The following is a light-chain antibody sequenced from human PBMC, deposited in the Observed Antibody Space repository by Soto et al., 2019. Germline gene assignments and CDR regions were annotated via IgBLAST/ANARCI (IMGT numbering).Light chain of an antibody. CDR1: QVISSY. V-gene: IGKV1-9*01. Sequence: IQLTQSPSSLSASVGDRVTITCRASQVISSYLAWYQQKPGKAPKLLIYGASTLEGGVPFRFSGSGSGTDFTLTISSLQPEDFATYYCQQLNTYPITFGQGTRLEIK. J-gene: IGKJ5*01. CDR2: GAS. CDR3: QQLNTYPIT.